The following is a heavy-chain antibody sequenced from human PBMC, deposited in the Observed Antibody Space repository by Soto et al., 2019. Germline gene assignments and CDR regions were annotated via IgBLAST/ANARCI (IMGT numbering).Heavy chain of an antibody. V-gene: IGHV3-30*18. Sequence: QEQLVESGGGVVQPGRSLRLSCAASGFTFNTYGMHWLRQAPGKGLEWVAVISYDGTDKYYVDSVKGRFTISRDNSKNTLYLQMNSLRPEDTAIYYCAKSPNFYCSSPNCYKYYVDFWGQGTLVAVS. J-gene: IGHJ4*02. D-gene: IGHD2-2*02. CDR3: AKSPNFYCSSPNCYKYYVDF. CDR1: GFTFNTYG. CDR2: ISYDGTDK.